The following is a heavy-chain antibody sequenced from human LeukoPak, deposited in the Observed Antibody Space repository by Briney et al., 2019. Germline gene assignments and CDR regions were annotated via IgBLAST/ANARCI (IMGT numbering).Heavy chain of an antibody. D-gene: IGHD3-16*01. Sequence: PSETLSLTCTVSGGSISSYYWSWIRHPPGTGLEFIWNVYHSGSTNYNPSLKSRVTISADTSKNQFSLRLSSLTAADTAVYYCAQNRRPPFDFDYWGQGTLVTVPS. V-gene: IGHV4-59*08. J-gene: IGHJ4*02. CDR3: AQNRRPPFDFDY. CDR2: VYHSGST. CDR1: GGSISSYY.